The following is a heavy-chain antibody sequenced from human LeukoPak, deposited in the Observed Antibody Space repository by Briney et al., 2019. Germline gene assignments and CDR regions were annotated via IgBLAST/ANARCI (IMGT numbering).Heavy chain of an antibody. J-gene: IGHJ3*02. CDR3: ANSRVPRESCSVTSCYAGFGAFDI. D-gene: IGHD2-2*01. CDR1: GYTFTSYY. CDR2: INPSGGSI. Sequence: GASVKVSCKASGYTFTSYYMHWVRQAPGQGLEWMGIINPSGGSISYAQKFQGRVTMTRDTSTSTVYMELSSLRTEDTAVYYCANSRVPRESCSVTSCYAGFGAFDIWGQGTIVTVSS. V-gene: IGHV1-46*01.